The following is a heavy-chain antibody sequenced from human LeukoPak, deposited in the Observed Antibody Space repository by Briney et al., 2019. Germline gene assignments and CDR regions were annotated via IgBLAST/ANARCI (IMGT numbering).Heavy chain of an antibody. J-gene: IGHJ6*02. CDR1: GGSISSYY. CDR2: IYTSGST. Sequence: PSGTLSLTCTVSGGSISSYYWSWIRQPAGKGLEWIGRIYTSGSTNYNPSLKSRVTMSVDTSKNQFSLKLSSVTAADTAVYYCARGSHYDFWSGYYPYYYGMDVWGQGTTVTVSS. CDR3: ARGSHYDFWSGYYPYYYGMDV. V-gene: IGHV4-4*07. D-gene: IGHD3-3*01.